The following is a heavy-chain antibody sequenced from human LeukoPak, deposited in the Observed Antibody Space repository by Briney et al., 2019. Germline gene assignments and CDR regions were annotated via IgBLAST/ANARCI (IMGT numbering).Heavy chain of an antibody. CDR3: ARSEYSKSIWFDP. CDR2: INPSGGTT. D-gene: IGHD6-6*01. CDR1: GFKFTNFD. J-gene: IGHJ5*02. V-gene: IGHV1-46*01. Sequence: ASVKISCKASGFKFTNFDFHWVRQAPGQGLEWMGIINPSGGTTTYAQKFQGNITMTRDTSTSTVYMEMTSLTSEDTAVYYCARSEYSKSIWFDPWGQGTLVTVSS.